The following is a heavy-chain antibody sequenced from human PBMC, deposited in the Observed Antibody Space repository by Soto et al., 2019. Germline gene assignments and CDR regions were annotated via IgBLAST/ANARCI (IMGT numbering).Heavy chain of an antibody. Sequence: SVKVSCKASGGTFSSYAISWVRQAPGQGLEWMGGIIPIFGTANYAQKFQGRVTITADESTSTAYMELSSLRSEDTAVYYCARDIVVVTASGAWFDPWGQGTLVTVSS. CDR3: ARDIVVVTASGAWFDP. V-gene: IGHV1-69*13. D-gene: IGHD2-21*02. CDR2: IIPIFGTA. CDR1: GGTFSSYA. J-gene: IGHJ5*02.